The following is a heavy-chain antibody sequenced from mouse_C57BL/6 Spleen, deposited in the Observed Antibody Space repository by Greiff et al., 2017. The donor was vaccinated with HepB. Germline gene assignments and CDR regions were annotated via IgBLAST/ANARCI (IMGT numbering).Heavy chain of an antibody. J-gene: IGHJ2*01. CDR1: GYTFTSYG. CDR2: IYPRSGNT. D-gene: IGHD2-3*01. Sequence: QVQLQQSGAELARPGASVKLSCKASGYTFTSYGISWVKQRTGQGLEWIGEIYPRSGNTYYNEKFKGKATLTADKSSSTAYMELRRLTSEDSAVYFCAREDDGYDFDYWGQGTTLTVSS. CDR3: AREDDGYDFDY. V-gene: IGHV1-81*01.